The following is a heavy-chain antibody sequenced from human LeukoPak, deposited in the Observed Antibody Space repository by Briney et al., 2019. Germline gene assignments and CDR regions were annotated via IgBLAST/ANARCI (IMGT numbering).Heavy chain of an antibody. J-gene: IGHJ4*02. Sequence: PGGSLRLSCAASGFTFSSYGMNWVRQAPGKGLEWVSYISSSSSTIYYADSVKGRFTISRDNAKNSLYLQMNSLRAEDTAVYYCARGEGQDSSGWHSTDPYYFDYWGQGTLVTVSS. CDR3: ARGEGQDSSGWHSTDPYYFDY. V-gene: IGHV3-48*04. D-gene: IGHD6-19*01. CDR1: GFTFSSYG. CDR2: ISSSSSTI.